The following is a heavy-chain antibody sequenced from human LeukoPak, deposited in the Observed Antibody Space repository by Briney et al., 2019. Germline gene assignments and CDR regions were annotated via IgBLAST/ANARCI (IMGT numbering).Heavy chain of an antibody. CDR3: ASRGEVVDFPFDY. Sequence: GGSLRLSCAASGFTFSSYAMHWVRQAPGKGLKWVAVISYDGSNKYYADSVKGRFTISRDNSKNTLYLQMNSLRAEDTAVYYCASRGEVVDFPFDYWGQGTLVTVSS. J-gene: IGHJ4*02. D-gene: IGHD3-10*01. CDR2: ISYDGSNK. CDR1: GFTFSSYA. V-gene: IGHV3-30-3*01.